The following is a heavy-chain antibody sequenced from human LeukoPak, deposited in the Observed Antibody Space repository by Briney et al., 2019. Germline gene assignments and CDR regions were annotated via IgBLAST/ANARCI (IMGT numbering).Heavy chain of an antibody. J-gene: IGHJ3*02. D-gene: IGHD1-1*01. V-gene: IGHV4-4*07. CDR2: FYTSGTT. CDR3: ARDLRHWNAFVAFDI. CDR1: GGSISNYY. Sequence: SETLSLTCTVSGGSISNYYWSWIRQPAGNGLEWIGRFYTSGTTNYNPSLKSRVTMSVETSKNQFSLKLSSVTAADTAVYYCARDLRHWNAFVAFDIWGQGTMVTVSS.